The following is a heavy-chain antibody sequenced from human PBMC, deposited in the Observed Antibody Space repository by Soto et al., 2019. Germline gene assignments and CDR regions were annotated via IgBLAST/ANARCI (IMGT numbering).Heavy chain of an antibody. V-gene: IGHV1-18*04. CDR3: ARDGPLISSRSWLDP. CDR2: ISAYNGDV. Sequence: APVQVSCMASGYTFSSYGRICVRQAPGQGLEWMGWISAYNGDVNYAQNFQGRVTMATDTSTSTAYMELRSLRSDDTAIYYCARDGPLISSRSWLDPWGPGTLVNVSA. J-gene: IGHJ5*02. D-gene: IGHD3-16*01. CDR1: GYTFSSYG.